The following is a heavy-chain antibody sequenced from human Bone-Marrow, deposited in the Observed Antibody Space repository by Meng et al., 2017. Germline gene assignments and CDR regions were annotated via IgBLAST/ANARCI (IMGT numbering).Heavy chain of an antibody. Sequence: ASVKVSCKASGYTFTGYYMHWVRQAPGQGLEWMGRINPNSGGTNYAQKFQGRVTMTRDTSISTAYMELSRLRSDDTAVYYCARVNQRVRSDAFDIWGQGTMVTVSS. D-gene: IGHD6-25*01. CDR2: INPNSGGT. V-gene: IGHV1-2*06. CDR3: ARVNQRVRSDAFDI. CDR1: GYTFTGYY. J-gene: IGHJ3*02.